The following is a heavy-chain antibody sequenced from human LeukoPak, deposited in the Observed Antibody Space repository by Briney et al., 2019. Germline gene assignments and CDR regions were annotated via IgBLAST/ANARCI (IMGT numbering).Heavy chain of an antibody. CDR1: GFTFSTYA. J-gene: IGHJ4*02. Sequence: PGGSLRLSCAAPGFTFSTYAMTWVRQAPGRGLEWVARIKEDGSDTYYVDSVKGRFTISRDKAKKTVYLQMNSLRVEDTAVYYCAREWWYLDYWGQGTLVTVSS. D-gene: IGHD2-15*01. CDR3: AREWWYLDY. V-gene: IGHV3-7*05. CDR2: IKEDGSDT.